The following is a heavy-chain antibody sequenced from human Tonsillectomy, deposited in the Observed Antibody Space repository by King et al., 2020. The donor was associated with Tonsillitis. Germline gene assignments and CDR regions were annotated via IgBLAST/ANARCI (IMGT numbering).Heavy chain of an antibody. CDR3: ARGQWLVGFDY. J-gene: IGHJ4*02. CDR2: IYGGGST. Sequence: EVQLVESGGGLIQPGGSLRLSCAASGFTVSSNYMSWVRQSPRKGLEWVSVIYGGGSTYYADSVKGRFTISRDHSKNTLYLQMNSLRAEDTAVYYCARGQWLVGFDYWGQGTLVTVSS. V-gene: IGHV3-53*01. CDR1: GFTVSSNY. D-gene: IGHD6-19*01.